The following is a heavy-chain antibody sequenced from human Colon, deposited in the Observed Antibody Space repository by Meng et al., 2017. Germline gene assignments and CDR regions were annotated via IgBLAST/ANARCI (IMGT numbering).Heavy chain of an antibody. J-gene: IGHJ4*02. D-gene: IGHD2-2*01. CDR3: ARFCSSTTCPEPYYFDF. CDR2: ISALSRYI. Sequence: EVQLLEAGGTLVKPGGSLRLSGVASGFTFDTYTMNWVRQAPGKGLEWVSSISALSRYIDYADSVKGRFTISRDNARNSVFLQMDNVKAEDTAVYFCARFCSSTTCPEPYYFDFWGRGTLVTVSS. V-gene: IGHV3-21*01. CDR1: GFTFDTYT.